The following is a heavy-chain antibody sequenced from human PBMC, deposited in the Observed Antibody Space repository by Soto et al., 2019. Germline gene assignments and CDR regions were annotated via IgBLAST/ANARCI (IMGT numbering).Heavy chain of an antibody. Sequence: ASVKVSCKASGYSFSDYYIHWVRQAPGQGLEWMGVISPRSGTISYRLGFQGRLTMTRDTSTNTAYMELNSLRFDDTAVYYCARSAEPSPSSPIPHLDNWGQGTLVTVSS. J-gene: IGHJ4*02. D-gene: IGHD6-6*01. V-gene: IGHV1-46*01. CDR2: ISPRSGTI. CDR1: GYSFSDYY. CDR3: ARSAEPSPSSPIPHLDN.